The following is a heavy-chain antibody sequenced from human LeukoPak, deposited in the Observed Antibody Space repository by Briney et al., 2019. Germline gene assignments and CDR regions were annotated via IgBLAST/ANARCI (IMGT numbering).Heavy chain of an antibody. Sequence: GGSLRLSCAASGFMFSAYWMSWVRQAPGKGLEWVANIKQDGSETYYVDSVKGRFTISRDNAKNSLYLQMNSLRAEDTAVYYCARDGYMIVDYWGQGTLVTVSS. CDR1: GFMFSAYW. J-gene: IGHJ4*02. D-gene: IGHD5-24*01. CDR2: IKQDGSET. CDR3: ARDGYMIVDY. V-gene: IGHV3-7*01.